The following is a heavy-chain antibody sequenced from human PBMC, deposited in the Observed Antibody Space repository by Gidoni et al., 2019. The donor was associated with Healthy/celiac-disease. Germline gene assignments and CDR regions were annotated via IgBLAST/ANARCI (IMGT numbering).Heavy chain of an antibody. CDR3: ARGGGIAADKIDY. D-gene: IGHD6-13*01. V-gene: IGHV1-3*01. J-gene: IGHJ4*02. CDR1: GYTCTSYA. CDR2: INAGNGNT. Sequence: QVQLVQSGAEVKKPGASVKVSCKASGYTCTSYAMHWVRQAPGQRLEWMGWINAGNGNTKYSQKFQGRVTITRDTSASTAYMGLSSLRSEDTDVYYCARGGGIAADKIDYWGQGTLVTVSS.